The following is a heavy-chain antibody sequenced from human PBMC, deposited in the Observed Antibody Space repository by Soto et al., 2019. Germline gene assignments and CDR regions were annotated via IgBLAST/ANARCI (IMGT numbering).Heavy chain of an antibody. CDR3: TTARHYDFWSGYPPQEYFDY. J-gene: IGHJ4*02. CDR2: IKSKTDGGTT. CDR1: GFTFSNAW. Sequence: GGSLRLSCAASGFTFSNAWMSWVRQAPGKGLEWVGRIKSKTDGGTTDYAAPVKGRFTISRDDSKNTRYLQRNSLKTEETAVYYCTTARHYDFWSGYPPQEYFDYWGQGTLVTVSS. V-gene: IGHV3-15*01. D-gene: IGHD3-3*01.